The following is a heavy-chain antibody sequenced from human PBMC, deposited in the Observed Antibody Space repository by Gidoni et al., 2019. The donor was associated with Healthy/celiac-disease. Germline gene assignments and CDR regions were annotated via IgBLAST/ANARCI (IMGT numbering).Heavy chain of an antibody. CDR3: ARLLRASRFDP. J-gene: IGHJ5*02. CDR2: IYYSGST. CDR1: GGSLSSRSYY. Sequence: QLQLQESGPGLVKPSETLSLTCTVSGGSLSSRSYYWGWLRQPPGKGLEWIGSIYYSGSTYYNPSLKSRVTISVDTSKNQFSLKLSSVTAADTAVYYCARLLRASRFDPWGQGTLVTVSS. D-gene: IGHD6-6*01. V-gene: IGHV4-39*01.